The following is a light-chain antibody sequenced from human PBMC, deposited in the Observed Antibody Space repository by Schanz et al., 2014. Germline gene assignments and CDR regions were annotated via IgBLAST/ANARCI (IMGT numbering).Light chain of an antibody. CDR3: SSHTSSNTWV. J-gene: IGLJ3*02. CDR1: SSDIGNYNY. V-gene: IGLV2-8*01. Sequence: QSALTQPPSASGSPGQSVTISCTGTSSDIGNYNYVSWYQQHPGQAPKLVIYEVTKRPSGVPDRFSGSKSGNTASLTISGLQAEDEADYYCSSHTSSNTWVFGGGTKLTVL. CDR2: EVT.